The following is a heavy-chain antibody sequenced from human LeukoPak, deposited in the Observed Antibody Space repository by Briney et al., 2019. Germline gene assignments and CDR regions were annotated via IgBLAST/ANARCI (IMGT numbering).Heavy chain of an antibody. CDR1: GFTFSSYS. CDR2: ISSTSSTV. J-gene: IGHJ2*01. Sequence: GGSLRLSCAVSGFTFSSYSMTWVRQAPGKGLEWVSYISSTSSTVYYADSVKGRFTISRDNVKNSLYLQMNSLRAEDTAVYYCARDPENVIGSQSHFDLWGRGTLVTVSS. D-gene: IGHD1-26*01. CDR3: ARDPENVIGSQSHFDL. V-gene: IGHV3-48*01.